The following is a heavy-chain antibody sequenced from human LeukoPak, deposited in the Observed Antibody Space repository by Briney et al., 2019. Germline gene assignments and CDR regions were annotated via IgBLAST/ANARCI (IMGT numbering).Heavy chain of an antibody. V-gene: IGHV3-30-3*01. CDR2: ISYDGSNK. J-gene: IGHJ4*02. CDR1: GFTFSSYA. Sequence: GGSLRFSCAASGFTFSSYAMHWVRQAPGKGLEWVAVISYDGSNKYYADSVKGRFTISRDNSKNTLYLQMNSLRAEDTAVYYCARSQGPGPLDYWGQGTLVTVSS. CDR3: ARSQGPGPLDY.